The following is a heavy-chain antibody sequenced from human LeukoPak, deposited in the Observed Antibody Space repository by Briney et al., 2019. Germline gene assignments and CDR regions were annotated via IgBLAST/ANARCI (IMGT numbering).Heavy chain of an antibody. CDR2: IKQDGSEK. J-gene: IGHJ4*02. CDR1: GLTFSSYW. Sequence: PGGSLRLSCAASGLTFSSYWMSWVRQAPGKGLEWVANIKQDGSEKYYVDSVKGRFTISRDNAKNSLYLQMNSLRAEDTAVYYCARDPESRYCTNGVCYKLFYYFDYWGQGTLVTVSS. V-gene: IGHV3-7*01. CDR3: ARDPESRYCTNGVCYKLFYYFDY. D-gene: IGHD2-8*01.